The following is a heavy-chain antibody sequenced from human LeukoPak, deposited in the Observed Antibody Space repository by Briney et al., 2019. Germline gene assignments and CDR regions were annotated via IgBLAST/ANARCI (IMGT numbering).Heavy chain of an antibody. J-gene: IGHJ4*02. Sequence: PSETLSLTCTVSGGSISSYYWSWIRQPPGKGLEWIGEINHSGSTNYNPSLKSRVTISVDTSKNQFSLKLSSVTAADTAVYYCARVSCSSTSCYRLGPFDYWGQGTLVTVSS. CDR2: INHSGST. V-gene: IGHV4-34*01. CDR3: ARVSCSSTSCYRLGPFDY. D-gene: IGHD2-2*01. CDR1: GGSISSYY.